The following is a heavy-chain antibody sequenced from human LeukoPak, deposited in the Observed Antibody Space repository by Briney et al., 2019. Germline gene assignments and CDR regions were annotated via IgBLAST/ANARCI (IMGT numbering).Heavy chain of an antibody. D-gene: IGHD5-18*01. CDR3: ARVGRYSYAHNS. J-gene: IGHJ4*02. CDR1: GFTFRDYSDYW. V-gene: IGHV3-7*01. CDR2: IKQGGSEK. Sequence: GGSLRLSCAASGFTFRDYSDYWMSWVRQAPGKGLEWVANIKQGGSEKYYVDSVKGRFTISRDNAKNSLFLQMNSLRAEDTAVYYCARVGRYSYAHNSWGQGTLVTVSS.